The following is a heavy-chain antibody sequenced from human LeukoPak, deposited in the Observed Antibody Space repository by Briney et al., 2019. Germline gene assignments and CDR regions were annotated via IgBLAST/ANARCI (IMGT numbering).Heavy chain of an antibody. Sequence: GGSLRLSCAASGFTFSGSAMHWVRQASGKGLEWVGRIRSKANSYATAYAASVKGRFTISRDDSKNTAYLQMNGLKTEDTAVYYCTRPDYYDSSGYPRRYMDVWGKGTTVTISS. CDR1: GFTFSGSA. CDR2: IRSKANSYAT. J-gene: IGHJ6*03. D-gene: IGHD3-22*01. CDR3: TRPDYYDSSGYPRRYMDV. V-gene: IGHV3-73*01.